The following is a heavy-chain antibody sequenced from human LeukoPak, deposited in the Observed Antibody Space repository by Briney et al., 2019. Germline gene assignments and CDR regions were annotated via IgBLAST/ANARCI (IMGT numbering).Heavy chain of an antibody. Sequence: GGSLRLSCAASGFTFSSYVMSWVRQAPGKGLEWVSAISGSGGSTYYADSVKGRFTISRDNSKNTLHLQMNSLRAEDTAVYYCAKDLNLRYFDYWGQGTLVTVSS. D-gene: IGHD1-7*01. CDR1: GFTFSSYV. CDR2: ISGSGGST. CDR3: AKDLNLRYFDY. J-gene: IGHJ4*02. V-gene: IGHV3-23*01.